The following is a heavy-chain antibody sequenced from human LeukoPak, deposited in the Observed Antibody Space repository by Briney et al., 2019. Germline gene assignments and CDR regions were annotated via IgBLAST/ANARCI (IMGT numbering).Heavy chain of an antibody. V-gene: IGHV3-33*01. Sequence: GGSLRLSCAASGFTFRSHDMHWVRQAPGKGLEWVAVIWYDGSDKHYADSVQGRFTISRDNSKNSLYLQMNSLRAEDTALYYCARRVQYYFDYWGQGTLVTVSS. CDR3: ARRVQYYFDY. CDR1: GFTFRSHD. J-gene: IGHJ4*02. CDR2: IWYDGSDK.